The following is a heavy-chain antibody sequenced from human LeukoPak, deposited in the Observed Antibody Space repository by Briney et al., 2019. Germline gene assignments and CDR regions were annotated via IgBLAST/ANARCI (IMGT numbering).Heavy chain of an antibody. D-gene: IGHD3-22*01. CDR1: GFTFSSYA. V-gene: IGHV3-23*01. J-gene: IGHJ3*02. Sequence: PGGSLRLSCAASGFTFSSYAVTWVRQAPGKGLDWVSAISGSCVNTYYADSVEGRFTISRDNSKNTLYLQMNSLRAEDTAVYYCARGLSGYGPFDAFDIWGQGTLVTVSS. CDR3: ARGLSGYGPFDAFDI. CDR2: ISGSCVNT.